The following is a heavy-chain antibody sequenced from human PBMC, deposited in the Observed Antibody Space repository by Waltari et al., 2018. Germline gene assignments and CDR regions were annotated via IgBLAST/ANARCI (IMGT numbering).Heavy chain of an antibody. CDR1: GFTFSTYT. CDR2: ISSSSSYI. J-gene: IGHJ3*02. D-gene: IGHD3-10*01. V-gene: IGHV3-21*01. Sequence: EVQLVESGGGLVKPGGSLTLSCAASGFTFSTYTMNWVRRAPGKGLEWVSSISSSSSYIYYADSGKGRFTISRDNAKNSLYLQMNSLRAEDTAVYYCARDRKVRATYAFDIWGQGTMVTVSS. CDR3: ARDRKVRATYAFDI.